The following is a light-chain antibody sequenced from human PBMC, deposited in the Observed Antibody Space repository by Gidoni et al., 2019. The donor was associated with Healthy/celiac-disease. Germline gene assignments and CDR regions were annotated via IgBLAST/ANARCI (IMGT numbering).Light chain of an antibody. Sequence: DIQMTQSPSSLSASVGDRVTITCRASQSISSYLNWYQQKPGKAPKLLIYAASSLQSGVPSRFSGSGSGTDFTLTISSLQPEDVATYYCQQSYSTPPYTFGQGTKLEIK. CDR3: QQSYSTPPYT. V-gene: IGKV1-39*01. J-gene: IGKJ2*01. CDR1: QSISSY. CDR2: AAS.